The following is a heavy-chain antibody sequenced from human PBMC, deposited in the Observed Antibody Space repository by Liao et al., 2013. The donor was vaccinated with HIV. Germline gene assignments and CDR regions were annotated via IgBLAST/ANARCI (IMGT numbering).Heavy chain of an antibody. CDR1: GGSISSYY. CDR2: IHPTGNT. CDR3: ARGTDFDH. V-gene: IGHV4-4*07. Sequence: QVQLQESGPGLVKPSETLSLTCTVSGGSISSYYWSWXRQSRREGLEWIGRIHPTGNTNYNPSLERRVSISVDSSTNRFSLMLTSVTAADTAVYYCARGTDFDHWGLGTQVTVSS. J-gene: IGHJ5*02.